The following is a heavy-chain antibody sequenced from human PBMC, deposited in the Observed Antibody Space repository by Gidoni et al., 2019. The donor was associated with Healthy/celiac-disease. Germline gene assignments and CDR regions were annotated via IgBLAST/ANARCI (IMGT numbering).Heavy chain of an antibody. Sequence: QVQLQESGHGLVKPSQTLSLTCTVPGGSISSGGYYWSWIRQHPGKGLEWIGYTYYSGSTYYNPSLKSRVTISVDTSKNPFSLKLSSVTAADTAVYYCARIGVPAAISFVYYYYMDVWGKGTTVTVSS. J-gene: IGHJ6*03. V-gene: IGHV4-31*03. CDR1: GGSISSGGYY. CDR3: ARIGVPAAISFVYYYYMDV. CDR2: TYYSGST. D-gene: IGHD2-2*01.